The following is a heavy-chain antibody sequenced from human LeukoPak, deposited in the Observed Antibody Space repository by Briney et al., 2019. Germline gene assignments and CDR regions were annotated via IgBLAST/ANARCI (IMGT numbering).Heavy chain of an antibody. Sequence: GGSLRLSCAASGFTFSSYWMSWVRQVPGKGLEWVANIKQDGSEKYYVDSVKGRFTTSRDNAKNSLYLQMNSLRAEDTAVYYCARVPARGQWDFQHWGRGTLVTVSS. V-gene: IGHV3-7*01. J-gene: IGHJ1*01. CDR2: IKQDGSEK. D-gene: IGHD3-10*01. CDR1: GFTFSSYW. CDR3: ARVPARGQWDFQH.